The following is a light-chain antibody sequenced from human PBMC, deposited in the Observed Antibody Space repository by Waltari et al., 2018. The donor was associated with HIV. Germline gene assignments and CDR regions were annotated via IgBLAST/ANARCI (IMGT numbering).Light chain of an antibody. CDR1: HSISRS. J-gene: IGKJ4*01. V-gene: IGKV1-39*01. CDR3: QQSFSTPLT. Sequence: DIQMTQSPSSLSASVGDRVNIPCRASHSISRSLNWYQQNPGKAPKLLIYAASTLQSGFPSRLSGSGSGTDFTLTISSLQPEDFATYYCQQSFSTPLTFGGGTKVESK. CDR2: AAS.